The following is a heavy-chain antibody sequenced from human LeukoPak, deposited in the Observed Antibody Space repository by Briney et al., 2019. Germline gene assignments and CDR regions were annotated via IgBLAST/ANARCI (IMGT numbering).Heavy chain of an antibody. D-gene: IGHD4-17*01. J-gene: IGHJ4*02. Sequence: PSETLSLTCTVSGGSISSSSYYWGWIRQPPGMGMEWIGSIDYSGSPYYNPSLKSRATISVDTSKNQSSLKLSSVTAADTAVYYCARLGLRSPNYWGQGTLVTVSS. CDR1: GGSISSSSYY. CDR3: ARLGLRSPNY. V-gene: IGHV4-39*01. CDR2: IDYSGSP.